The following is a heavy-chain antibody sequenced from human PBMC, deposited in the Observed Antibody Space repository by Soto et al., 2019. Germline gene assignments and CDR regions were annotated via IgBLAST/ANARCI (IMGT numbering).Heavy chain of an antibody. J-gene: IGHJ6*02. V-gene: IGHV3-23*01. CDR3: ARDWGTPGRGSAVGYYYHYGMDV. CDR1: GFTFSSSA. D-gene: IGHD6-19*01. Sequence: GGSLRLSCAASGFTFSSSAMSWVRQAPGKGLEWVSAISNSGGSTYYGDSVKGRFTISRDNSKNSLYLQMNSLRGEDTAVYFCARDWGTPGRGSAVGYYYHYGMDVWGQGTTVTVSS. CDR2: ISNSGGST.